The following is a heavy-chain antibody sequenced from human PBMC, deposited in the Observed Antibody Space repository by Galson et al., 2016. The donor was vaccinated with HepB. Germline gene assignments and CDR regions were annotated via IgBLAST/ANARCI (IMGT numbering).Heavy chain of an antibody. V-gene: IGHV1-8*01. CDR1: GYTFTNYD. CDR3: VRMHYYERRAGNWFDP. D-gene: IGHD3-22*01. J-gene: IGHJ5*02. CDR2: VNVDSGDT. Sequence: SVKVSCKASGYTFTNYDINWVRQAPGHGLEWMGWVNVDSGDTGYAQRFHGRVTMTRDTSIRTAYMEVSRLTSEDTAVYYCVRMHYYERRAGNWFDPWGQGTLVTVSS.